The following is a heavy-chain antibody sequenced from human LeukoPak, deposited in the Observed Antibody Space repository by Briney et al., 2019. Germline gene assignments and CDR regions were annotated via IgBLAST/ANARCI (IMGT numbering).Heavy chain of an antibody. CDR3: ARDLGYSSSWHHFDY. CDR1: GFTFSSHY. V-gene: IGHV3-21*01. Sequence: GGSLRLSCAASGFTFSSHYMTWVRQAPGKGLEWVSSISSSSSYIYYADSVKGRFTISRDNSKNTLYLQMNSLRAEDTAVYYCARDLGYSSSWHHFDYWGQGTLVTVSS. D-gene: IGHD6-13*01. CDR2: ISSSSSYI. J-gene: IGHJ4*02.